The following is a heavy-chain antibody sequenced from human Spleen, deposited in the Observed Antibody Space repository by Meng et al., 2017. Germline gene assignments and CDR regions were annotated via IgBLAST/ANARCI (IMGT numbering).Heavy chain of an antibody. V-gene: IGHV4-59*01. CDR3: ARDYCSGGDCYSGEVNWFDP. CDR1: GGSITSYY. D-gene: IGHD2-21*02. Sequence: SETLSLTCTVSGGSITSYYWSWIRQPPGKGLEWIGNIYYSGSTNYNPSLKSRVTISVDTSKNQFSLKLSSVTAADTAVYYCARDYCSGGDCYSGEVNWFDPWGQGTLVTVSS. CDR2: IYYSGST. J-gene: IGHJ5*02.